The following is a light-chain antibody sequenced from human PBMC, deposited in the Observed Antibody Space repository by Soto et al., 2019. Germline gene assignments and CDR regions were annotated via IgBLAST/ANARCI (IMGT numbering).Light chain of an antibody. V-gene: IGKV1-39*01. J-gene: IGKJ5*01. Sequence: DIQMTQSPSSLSASVGDRVTITCRASESISRHLNWYQQKPGNAPKLLIYAASSLQHGVPSRFSGSGSGTDFTLTISNLQPGDFATYYCQESYSTLSITFGQGTRLETK. CDR2: AAS. CDR1: ESISRH. CDR3: QESYSTLSIT.